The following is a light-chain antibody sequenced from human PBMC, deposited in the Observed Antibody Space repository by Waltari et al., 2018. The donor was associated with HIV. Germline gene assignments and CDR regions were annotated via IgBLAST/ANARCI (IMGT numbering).Light chain of an antibody. Sequence: QAVLTQPASLSASPGASASLTCTLRSGANVGPPRIYWYRQKPGSPPQFLLRYRSDSDKELGSGVPSRFSGSKDTSANAGILLISGLQSEDEADYYCMIWHSDAWVFGGGTKLNVL. CDR1: SGANVGPPR. J-gene: IGLJ3*02. V-gene: IGLV5-45*01. CDR2: YRSDSDK. CDR3: MIWHSDAWV.